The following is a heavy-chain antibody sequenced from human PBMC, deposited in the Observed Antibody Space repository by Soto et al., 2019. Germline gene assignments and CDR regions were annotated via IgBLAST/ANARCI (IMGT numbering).Heavy chain of an antibody. CDR3: ATGIAAAGTSYYYYYGMDV. CDR1: GFTFDDYA. Sequence: EVQLVESGGGLVQPGRSLRLACAASGFTFDDYAMHWVRQAPGKGLEWVSGISWNSGSIGYAYSVKGRFTISRDNAKNSLYLQMNSLRAEDPALYYRATGIAAAGTSYYYYYGMDVWGQGTTVTVSS. D-gene: IGHD6-13*01. J-gene: IGHJ6*02. CDR2: ISWNSGSI. V-gene: IGHV3-9*01.